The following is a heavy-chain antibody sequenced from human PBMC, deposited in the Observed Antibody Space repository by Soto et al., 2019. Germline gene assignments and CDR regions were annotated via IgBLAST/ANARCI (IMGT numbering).Heavy chain of an antibody. CDR2: IIPILGIA. V-gene: IGHV1-69*04. Sequence: SVKVSCKASGGTFSSYTISWVRQAPGQGLEWMGRIIPILGIANYAQKFQGRVTITADKSTSTAYMELNSLRAEDTAVYYCAKDQELELRWPAFDIWGQGTMVTVSS. D-gene: IGHD1-7*01. J-gene: IGHJ3*02. CDR1: GGTFSSYT. CDR3: AKDQELELRWPAFDI.